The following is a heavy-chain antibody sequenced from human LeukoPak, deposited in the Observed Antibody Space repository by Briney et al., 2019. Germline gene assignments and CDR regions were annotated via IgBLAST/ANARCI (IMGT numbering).Heavy chain of an antibody. V-gene: IGHV3-21*01. D-gene: IGHD4-17*01. J-gene: IGHJ4*02. CDR2: ISSSSSYI. CDR3: ARDPATTVTTGPFDY. CDR1: GFTFSSYS. Sequence: GSLRLSCAASGFTFSSYSMNWVRQAPGKGLEWVSSISSSSSYIYYADSVKGRFTISRDNAKNSLYLQMNSLIAEDTAVYYCARDPATTVTTGPFDYWGQGTLVTVSS.